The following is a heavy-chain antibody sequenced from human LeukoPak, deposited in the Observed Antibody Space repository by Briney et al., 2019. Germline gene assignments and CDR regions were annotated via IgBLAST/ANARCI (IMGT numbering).Heavy chain of an antibody. CDR3: TYIVATTNYGMDV. D-gene: IGHD5-12*01. CDR1: GFTFSGSA. J-gene: IGHJ6*02. Sequence: GSLRLSCAASGFTFSGSAKHWGRPASGKGLEWVGRIRSKANSYATAYAASVKGRFTISRDDSKNTAYLQMNSLKTEDTAVSYCTYIVATTNYGMDVWGQGTTVTVSS. CDR2: IRSKANSYAT. V-gene: IGHV3-73*01.